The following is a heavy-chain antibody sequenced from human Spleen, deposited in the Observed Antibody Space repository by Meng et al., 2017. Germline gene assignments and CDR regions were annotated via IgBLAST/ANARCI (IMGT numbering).Heavy chain of an antibody. J-gene: IGHJ4*02. V-gene: IGHV4-34*01. CDR1: GGSFSGYD. CDR2: INHSGST. D-gene: IGHD4-17*01. Sequence: QVQLQQWGAGLWKPSETLSLTCAVYGGSFSGYDWSWIRQPPGKGLEWIGEINHSGSTKKPSLKSRVSISVDTSKNQFSLKLSSVTAADTAVYYCARRGGDYLEVYFDYWGQGSLVTVSS. CDR3: ARRGGDYLEVYFDY.